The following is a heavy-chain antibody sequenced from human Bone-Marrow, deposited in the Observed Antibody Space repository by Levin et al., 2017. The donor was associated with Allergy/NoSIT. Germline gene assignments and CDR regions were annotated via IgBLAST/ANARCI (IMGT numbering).Heavy chain of an antibody. V-gene: IGHV3-13*01. D-gene: IGHD2/OR15-2a*01. CDR2: IDSSGDT. CDR1: GFTFSSFD. Sequence: LSLTCVASGFTFSSFDMHWVRQPTGQGLEWVAGIDSSGDTYYPDSVKGRLTISRENAWNSLYLQINRLTARDTATYYCARASKFYFNRKGYYYGFDVWGRGTSVTVSS. CDR3: ARASKFYFNRKGYYYGFDV. J-gene: IGHJ6*02.